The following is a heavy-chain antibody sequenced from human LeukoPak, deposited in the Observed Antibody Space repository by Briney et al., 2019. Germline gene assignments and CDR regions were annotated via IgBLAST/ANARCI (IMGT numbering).Heavy chain of an antibody. CDR3: ATEEDDYGNY. J-gene: IGHJ4*02. CDR2: INPSGGST. CDR1: GYTFTRYY. V-gene: IGHV1-46*01. D-gene: IGHD4-17*01. Sequence: VASVKVSCKASGYTFTRYYMHWVRQAPGQGLEWMGIINPSGGSTSYAQKSQGRVTMTRDTSTSTAYMELSSLRSEDTAVYYCATEEDDYGNYWGQGTLVTISS.